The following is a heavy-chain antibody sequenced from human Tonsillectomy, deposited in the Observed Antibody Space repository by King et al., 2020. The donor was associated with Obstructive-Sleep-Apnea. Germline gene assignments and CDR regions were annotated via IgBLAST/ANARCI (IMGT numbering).Heavy chain of an antibody. CDR1: GYRFSSYW. CDR3: ARVDQISGPTLGLDY. D-gene: IGHD3-16*01. Sequence: VQLVESGAVVQKSGESLKISCKASGYRFSSYWIAWVRQMPGKGLEWMGIVYPGDSETRYSPSFQGQVTISADKSISTAYLQWNGLKASDTAMYYCARVDQISGPTLGLDYWGQGTLVTVSS. CDR2: VYPGDSET. J-gene: IGHJ4*02. V-gene: IGHV5-51*01.